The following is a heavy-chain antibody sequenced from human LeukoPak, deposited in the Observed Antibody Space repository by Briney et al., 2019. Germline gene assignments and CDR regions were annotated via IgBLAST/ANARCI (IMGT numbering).Heavy chain of an antibody. Sequence: GGSLRLSCTASGFTFGDYAMSWVRQAPGKGLEWVGFIRSKAYGGTTEYAASVKGRFTISRDDSKSIAYLQMNSLKTEDTAVYYCTREGSSGCFDYWGQGTLVTVSS. D-gene: IGHD6-19*01. CDR3: TREGSSGCFDY. CDR1: GFTFGDYA. V-gene: IGHV3-49*04. J-gene: IGHJ4*02. CDR2: IRSKAYGGTT.